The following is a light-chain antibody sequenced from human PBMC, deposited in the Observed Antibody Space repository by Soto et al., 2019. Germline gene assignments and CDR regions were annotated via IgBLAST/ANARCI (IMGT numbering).Light chain of an antibody. J-gene: IGLJ1*01. V-gene: IGLV2-14*01. CDR3: SSYTSSSIPYV. CDR2: DVS. CDR1: NSDVGGYNF. Sequence: QSALTQPASVSGSPGQSITISCTGTNSDVGGYNFVSWYQQHPGKAPKLMIYDVSNRPSGVSNRFSGSKSGNTASLNISGIKAEDEADYDCSSYTSSSIPYVFGIGTKLTVL.